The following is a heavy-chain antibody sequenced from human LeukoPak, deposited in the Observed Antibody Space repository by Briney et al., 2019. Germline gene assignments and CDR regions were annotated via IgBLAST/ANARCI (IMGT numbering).Heavy chain of an antibody. CDR2: INHSGST. D-gene: IGHD6-19*01. CDR3: ARGDSSGWYGWAFDY. V-gene: IGHV4-34*01. J-gene: IGHJ4*02. CDR1: GGSFSGYY. Sequence: SETLSLTCAVYGGSFSGYYWSWIRQPPGKGLEWIGEINHSGSTNYNPSLKSRVTISVDTSKNQFSLKLSSVIAADTAVYYCARGDSSGWYGWAFDYWGQGTLVTVSS.